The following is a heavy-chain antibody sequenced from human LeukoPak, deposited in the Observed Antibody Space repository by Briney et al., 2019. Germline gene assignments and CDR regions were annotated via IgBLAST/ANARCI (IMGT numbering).Heavy chain of an antibody. Sequence: ASVKVSCKVSGYTLTELSMHWVRQAPGKGLEWMGGFDPEDGETIYAQKFQGRVTMTEDTSTDTAYMELSSLRSEDTAVYYCATVSLRYCSSTRCLDVWGQGTTVTVSS. CDR2: FDPEDGET. D-gene: IGHD2-2*01. J-gene: IGHJ6*02. CDR1: GYTLTELS. CDR3: ATVSLRYCSSTRCLDV. V-gene: IGHV1-24*01.